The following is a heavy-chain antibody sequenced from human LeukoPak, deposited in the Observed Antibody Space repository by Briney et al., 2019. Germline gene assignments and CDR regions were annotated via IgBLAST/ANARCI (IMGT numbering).Heavy chain of an antibody. CDR2: INSGGRT. D-gene: IGHD2-21*02. J-gene: IGHJ4*02. Sequence: GGSLRLSCAASGFTFSTYSMSWVRQAPGKGLEWVSLINSGGRTYYADSVKGRFTISRDNSKNMLFLQMNSLRADDTAVYFCAKEPPQCGADCFSLLDYWGQGTLVTASS. CDR1: GFTFSTYS. CDR3: AKEPPQCGADCFSLLDY. V-gene: IGHV3-23*01.